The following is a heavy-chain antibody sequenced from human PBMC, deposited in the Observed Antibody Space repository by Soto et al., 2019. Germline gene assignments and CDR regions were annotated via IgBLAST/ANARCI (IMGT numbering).Heavy chain of an antibody. CDR2: IIPIFGTA. J-gene: IGHJ4*02. CDR1: GGTFSRYA. CDR3: ARDATDTYYDY. D-gene: IGHD5-18*01. V-gene: IGHV1-69*12. Sequence: QVQLVPSGAEVKKPGASVKVSCKASGGTFSRYAISWVRQSPGQGLEWMGGIIPIFGTANYAQKCQGGVTITADESTSTAYMELSILRSEDTAVYYCARDATDTYYDYWGQGTLVTVSS.